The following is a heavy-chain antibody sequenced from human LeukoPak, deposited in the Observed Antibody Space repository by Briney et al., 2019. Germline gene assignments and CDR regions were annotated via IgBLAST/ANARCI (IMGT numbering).Heavy chain of an antibody. J-gene: IGHJ5*02. V-gene: IGHV4-59*08. D-gene: IGHD4/OR15-4a*01. Sequence: SETLTLTCNVSGGSFGNYYWNWIRQSPGKGLEWIGYIYSSGSTNYNPSLKTRVTISVGPSKNQFSLRLNSVTAADTAVYFCARQGCSDYGGWFDPWGQGIPVIVSS. CDR2: IYSSGST. CDR1: GGSFGNYY. CDR3: ARQGCSDYGGWFDP.